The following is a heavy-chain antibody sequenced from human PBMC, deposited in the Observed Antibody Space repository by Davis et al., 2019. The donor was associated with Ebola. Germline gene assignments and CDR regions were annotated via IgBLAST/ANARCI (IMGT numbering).Heavy chain of an antibody. Sequence: GESLKISCAASGFTFSSYSMNWVRQAPGKGLEWVSSISSSSSYIYYADSVKGRFTISRDNAKNSLYLQMNSLRAEDTAVYYCATSGVVISYYFDFWGQGTLVTVSS. J-gene: IGHJ4*02. V-gene: IGHV3-21*01. CDR3: ATSGVVISYYFDF. CDR2: ISSSSSYI. D-gene: IGHD3-3*01. CDR1: GFTFSSYS.